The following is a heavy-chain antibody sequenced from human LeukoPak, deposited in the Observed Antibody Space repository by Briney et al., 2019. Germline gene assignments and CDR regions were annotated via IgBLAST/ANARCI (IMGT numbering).Heavy chain of an antibody. CDR3: VKEQSSGDYRTADF. CDR1: GFTLSSCG. V-gene: IGHV3-30*18. D-gene: IGHD3-10*01. CDR2: ITYDGITT. J-gene: IGHJ4*02. Sequence: GGSLRLSCAASGFTLSSCGMHWVRQAPGKGLEWVAVITYDGITTYFDDSVKGRFTISRDTSKSMLYLQMNSLRPEDTAVYYCVKEQSSGDYRTADFWGQGTLVTVSS.